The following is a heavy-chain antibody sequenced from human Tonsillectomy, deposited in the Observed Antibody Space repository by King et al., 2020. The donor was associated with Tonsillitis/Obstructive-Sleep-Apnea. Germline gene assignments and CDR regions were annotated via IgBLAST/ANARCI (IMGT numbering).Heavy chain of an antibody. J-gene: IGHJ4*02. V-gene: IGHV1-69*01. CDR1: VGTFSSDA. Sequence: VQLVESGVELKKHGSSVKFSCKASVGTFSSDAISWLRQAHGQGLEWRGGRIPRFVPANYSDKFQGRVTVTADEYTSTAYMELSSLRSEDTAVYYCARDSPYCSGGSCYSGFDYWGQGTLVTVSS. CDR2: RIPRFVPA. D-gene: IGHD2-15*01. CDR3: ARDSPYCSGGSCYSGFDY.